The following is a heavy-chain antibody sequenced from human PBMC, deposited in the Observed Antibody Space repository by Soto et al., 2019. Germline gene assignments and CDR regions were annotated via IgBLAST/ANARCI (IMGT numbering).Heavy chain of an antibody. CDR3: ARLDYRTDY. CDR1: GGSISSYY. CDR2: IYYSGST. J-gene: IGHJ4*02. D-gene: IGHD4-4*01. V-gene: IGHV4-59*08. Sequence: SETLSLTCTVSGGSISSYYWSWIRQPPGKGLEWIGYIYYSGSTNYNPSLKSRVTISVDTSKNQFSLKLSSVTAADTAVYYCARLDYRTDYWGQGTLVTVS.